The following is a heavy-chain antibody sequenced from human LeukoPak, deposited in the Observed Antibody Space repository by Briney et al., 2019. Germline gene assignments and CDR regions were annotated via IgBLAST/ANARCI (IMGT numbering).Heavy chain of an antibody. J-gene: IGHJ4*02. CDR3: ARVLSNGITNYFDY. CDR2: IKQDGSEK. Sequence: GGSLRLSCAASGFTFSSYWMSWVRQAPGKGLEWVANIKQDGSEKYYVDSVKGRLTISRDNAKNSLYLQMNSLRAEDTAVYYCARVLSNGITNYFDYWGQGTLVTVSS. D-gene: IGHD5/OR15-5a*01. V-gene: IGHV3-7*01. CDR1: GFTFSSYW.